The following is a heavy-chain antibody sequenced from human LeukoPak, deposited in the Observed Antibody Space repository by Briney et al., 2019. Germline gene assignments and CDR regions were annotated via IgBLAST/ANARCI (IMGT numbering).Heavy chain of an antibody. V-gene: IGHV3-23*01. J-gene: IGHJ4*02. CDR3: AKDMTGGWQLLYYFDY. CDR2: IRPSGENR. Sequence: GSLRLSCAASGFTFSSHDMSWVRQAPGRGLEWVSFIRPSGENRYYGDAVKGRFTISRDNSNYTLYLQMNSLRAEDTAIYYCAKDMTGGWQLLYYFDYWGQGTLVTVSS. D-gene: IGHD2-15*01. CDR1: GFTFSSHD.